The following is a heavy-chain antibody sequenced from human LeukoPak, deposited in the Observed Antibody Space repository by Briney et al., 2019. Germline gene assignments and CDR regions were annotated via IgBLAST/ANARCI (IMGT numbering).Heavy chain of an antibody. V-gene: IGHV1-24*01. J-gene: IGHJ4*02. Sequence: ASVKVSCKVSGYTLTELSMHWVRQAPGKGLEWMGGFDPEDGETIYAQKFQGRVTMTEDTSTDTAYMELSSLRSEDTAVYYCATDPREGYSYGYYLAYWGQGTLVTVSS. D-gene: IGHD5-18*01. CDR3: ATDPREGYSYGYYLAY. CDR2: FDPEDGET. CDR1: GYTLTELS.